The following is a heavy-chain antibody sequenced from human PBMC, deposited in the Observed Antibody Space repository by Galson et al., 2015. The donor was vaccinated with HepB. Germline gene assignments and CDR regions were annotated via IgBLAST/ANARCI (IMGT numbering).Heavy chain of an antibody. CDR2: ISWNSGSI. Sequence: SLRLSCAASGFTFDDYAMHWVRQAPGKGLEWVSGISWNSGSIGYADSVKGRFTISRDNAKNSLYLQMNSLRAEDTALYYCAKDRVQAVQAWYYFDYWGQGTLVTVSS. J-gene: IGHJ4*02. CDR1: GFTFDDYA. CDR3: AKDRVQAVQAWYYFDY. D-gene: IGHD3-10*01. V-gene: IGHV3-9*01.